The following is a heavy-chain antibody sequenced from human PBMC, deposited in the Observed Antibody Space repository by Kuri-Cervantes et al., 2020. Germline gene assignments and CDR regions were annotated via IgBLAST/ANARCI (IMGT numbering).Heavy chain of an antibody. J-gene: IGHJ4*02. CDR3: ARSLYSGSYYVDY. CDR2: INPSGGST. CDR1: GYTFTSYG. D-gene: IGHD1-26*01. V-gene: IGHV1-46*01. Sequence: ASVKVSCKASGYTFTSYGISWVRQAPGQGLEWMGIINPSGGSTSYAQKFQGRVTMTRDTSTSTVYMELRSLRSDDTAVYYCARSLYSGSYYVDYWGQETLVTVSS.